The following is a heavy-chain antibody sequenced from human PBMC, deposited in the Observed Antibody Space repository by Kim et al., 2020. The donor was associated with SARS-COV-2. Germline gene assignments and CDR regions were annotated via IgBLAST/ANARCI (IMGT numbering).Heavy chain of an antibody. D-gene: IGHD6-19*01. V-gene: IGHV4-39*01. J-gene: IGHJ5*02. CDR1: GGSVSTSTYS. CDR3: ASHTWFSSTRSNWFDP. Sequence: SETLSLTCNVSGGSVSTSTYSWGWIRQTPGQGLEWLGSIYYSGSTFYNPSLKSRVTVSADKSKNQFSPKLNSVTAADTAIYYCASHTWFSSTRSNWFDPWGQGLLVTVSS. CDR2: IYYSGST.